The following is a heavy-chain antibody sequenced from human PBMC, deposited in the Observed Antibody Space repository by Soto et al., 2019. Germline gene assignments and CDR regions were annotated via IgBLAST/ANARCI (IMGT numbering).Heavy chain of an antibody. J-gene: IGHJ5*02. V-gene: IGHV4-31*03. CDR3: ARLRIATNNYKWFDP. D-gene: IGHD2-21*01. CDR1: GAALNSGNYH. Sequence: TLSLTCSVSGAALNSGNYHWSWIRQVPGKGLEWIGHIYVTGAVDYNPSLRDRITISQDTSERQFSLNLRLVTAADTAVYYCARLRIATNNYKWFDPWGQGTLVTVSS. CDR2: IYVTGAV.